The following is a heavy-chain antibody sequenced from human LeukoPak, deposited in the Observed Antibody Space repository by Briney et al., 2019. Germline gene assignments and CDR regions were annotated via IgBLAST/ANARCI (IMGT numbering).Heavy chain of an antibody. CDR2: ISGSGNIT. V-gene: IGHV3-23*01. Sequence: PGGSLRLSCAASGFTFSSYAMSWVRQPPAKGLEWVSAISGSGNITYYTNSVKGRFTISRDNSKNTLYLQMNRLRGEDTAVYYCATHSGSRSFDYWGQGTLVTVSS. D-gene: IGHD3-10*01. CDR3: ATHSGSRSFDY. J-gene: IGHJ4*02. CDR1: GFTFSSYA.